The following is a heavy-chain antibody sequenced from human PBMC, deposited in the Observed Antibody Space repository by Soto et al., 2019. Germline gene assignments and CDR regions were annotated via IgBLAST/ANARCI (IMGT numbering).Heavy chain of an antibody. CDR2: ISSNGGST. Sequence: GSLRLSCSASGFTFSSYAMHWVRQAPGKGLEYVSAISSNGGSTYYADSVKGRFTISRDNSKNTLYLQMSSLRAEDTAVYYCVKDLLYYDSSGYSYFDYWGQGTLVTVSS. J-gene: IGHJ4*02. D-gene: IGHD3-22*01. CDR1: GFTFSSYA. CDR3: VKDLLYYDSSGYSYFDY. V-gene: IGHV3-64D*08.